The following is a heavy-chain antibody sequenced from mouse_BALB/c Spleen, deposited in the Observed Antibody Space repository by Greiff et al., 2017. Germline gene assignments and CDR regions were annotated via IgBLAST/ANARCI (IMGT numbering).Heavy chain of an antibody. J-gene: IGHJ2*01. CDR1: GYSFTGYF. V-gene: IGHV1-37*01. Sequence: EVKLQESGPELVKPGASVKISCKASGYSFTGYFMNWVKQSHGKSLEWIGRINPYNGDTFYNQKFKGKATLTVDKSSSTAHMELLSLTSEDSAVYYFGKGGYGSSYRGYFDYWGQGTTLTVSS. D-gene: IGHD1-1*01. CDR2: INPYNGDT. CDR3: GKGGYGSSYRGYFDY.